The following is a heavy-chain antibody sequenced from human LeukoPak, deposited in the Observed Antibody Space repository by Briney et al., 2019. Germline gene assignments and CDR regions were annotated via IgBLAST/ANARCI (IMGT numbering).Heavy chain of an antibody. J-gene: IGHJ5*01. Sequence: GGSLRLSCAASGFTVRSNYINWVRQAPGKGLEWVSVIYSDGRTYYAESVKGRFTITRDNSKNTVYLQMNSLRGEDTAVYYCAREVNSYGFTWFDSWGQGTLVTVSS. D-gene: IGHD5-18*01. CDR1: GFTVRSNY. CDR3: AREVNSYGFTWFDS. V-gene: IGHV3-66*02. CDR2: IYSDGRT.